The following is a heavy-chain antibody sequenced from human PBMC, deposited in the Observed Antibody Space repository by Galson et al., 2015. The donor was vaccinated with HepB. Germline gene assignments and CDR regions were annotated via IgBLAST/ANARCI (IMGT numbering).Heavy chain of an antibody. V-gene: IGHV3-49*04. D-gene: IGHD3-10*01. CDR2: IRSKAYGGTT. CDR3: TREHRLGLWFGELPDY. Sequence: SLRLSCAASGFTFGDYAMSWVRQAPGKGLEWVGFIRSKAYGGTTEYAASVKGRFTISRDDSKSIAYLQMNSLKTEDAAVYYCTREHRLGLWFGELPDYWGQGTLVTVSS. J-gene: IGHJ4*02. CDR1: GFTFGDYA.